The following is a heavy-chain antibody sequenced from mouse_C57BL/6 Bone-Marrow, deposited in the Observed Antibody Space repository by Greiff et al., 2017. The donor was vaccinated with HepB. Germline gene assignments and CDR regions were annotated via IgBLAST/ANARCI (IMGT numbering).Heavy chain of an antibody. J-gene: IGHJ1*03. D-gene: IGHD1-1*01. CDR2: ISYSGST. V-gene: IGHV3-1*01. CDR3: ARDYGSSYTSYWYFDV. CDR1: GYSITSGYD. Sequence: EVQLQESGPGMVKPSQSLSLTCTVTGYSITSGYDWHWIRHFPGNKLEWMGYISYSGSTNYNPSLKSRISITHDTSKNHFFLKLNSVTTEDTATYYCARDYGSSYTSYWYFDVWGTGTTVTVSS.